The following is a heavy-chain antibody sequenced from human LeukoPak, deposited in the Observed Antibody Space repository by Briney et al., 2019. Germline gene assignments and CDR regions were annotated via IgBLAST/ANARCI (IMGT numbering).Heavy chain of an antibody. V-gene: IGHV3-7*01. D-gene: IGHD3/OR15-3a*01. J-gene: IGHJ4*02. Sequence: GGSLRLSCAASGFVFSTYWMTWVRQAPGKGLQWVANINLDGTEEHYVDSSLKGRFTISRDNAKNSLYLQMTSLRVEDTAVYYCASGRHDFLHWGQGTLVTVSS. CDR2: INLDGTEE. CDR3: ASGRHDFLH. CDR1: GFVFSTYW.